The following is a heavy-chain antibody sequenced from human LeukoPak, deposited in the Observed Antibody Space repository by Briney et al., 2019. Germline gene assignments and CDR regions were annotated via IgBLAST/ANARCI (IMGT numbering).Heavy chain of an antibody. Sequence: SEPLSLTCTVSGAYISDYSWSWVRQPPGKGLEWFGSISYSGNLNYNPSLESRFSISVDSSKKQFSLMVSSVTAADTAVYYCARVRSNDWYFDLWGRGTLVAVSS. CDR2: ISYSGNL. CDR3: ARVRSNDWYFDL. J-gene: IGHJ2*01. CDR1: GAYISDYS. V-gene: IGHV4-59*01.